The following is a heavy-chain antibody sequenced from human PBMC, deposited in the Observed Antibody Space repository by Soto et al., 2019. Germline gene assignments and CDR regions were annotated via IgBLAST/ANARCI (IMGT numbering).Heavy chain of an antibody. CDR1: GFTFSSYA. CDR2: ISYDGSNK. V-gene: IGHV3-30-3*01. D-gene: IGHD1-26*01. CDR3: ARDRAYSGSYQGY. Sequence: PGGSLRLSCAASGFTFSSYAMHLFRQAPVKGLEWVAVISYDGSNKYSADSVKGRFTISRDNSKNSLYLQMNSLRAEDTAVYYCARDRAYSGSYQGYWGQGTMVTVSS. J-gene: IGHJ4*02.